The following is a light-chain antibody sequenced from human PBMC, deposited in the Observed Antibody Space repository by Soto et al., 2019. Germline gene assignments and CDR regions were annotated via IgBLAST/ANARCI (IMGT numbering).Light chain of an antibody. CDR1: QGISSY. CDR2: GAS. J-gene: IGKJ1*01. CDR3: QHLTT. V-gene: IGKV1-9*01. Sequence: DIQLTQSPSFLSASVGDRVTITCRASQGISSYLAWYQQKPGKAPKLLIYGASILQSGVPSRFSGSGSGTECTLTISSLQPDDFATYYCQHLTTFGQGTKVEIK.